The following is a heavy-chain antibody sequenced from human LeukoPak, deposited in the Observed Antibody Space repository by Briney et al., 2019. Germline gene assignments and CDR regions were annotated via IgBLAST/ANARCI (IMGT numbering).Heavy chain of an antibody. V-gene: IGHV1-69*01. CDR1: GGTFSSYA. CDR2: IIPIFGTA. D-gene: IGHD1-26*01. J-gene: IGHJ6*03. Sequence: GASVKVSCKASGGTFSSYAISWVRQAPGQGLEWMGGIIPIFGTANYAQKFQGRVTITADESTSTAYMELSSLRSEDTAVYYCARDLRGAIPQERGSYPPLFRDYYYMDVWGKGTTVTVSS. CDR3: ARDLRGAIPQERGSYPPLFRDYYYMDV.